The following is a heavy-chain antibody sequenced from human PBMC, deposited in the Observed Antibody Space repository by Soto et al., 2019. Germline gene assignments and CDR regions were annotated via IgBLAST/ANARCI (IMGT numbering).Heavy chain of an antibody. Sequence: ESGGGLVQPGGSLRLSCAASGFTFSSYAMSWVRQAPGKGLEWVSAISGSGGSTYYADSVKGRFTISRDNSKNTLYLQMNSLRAEDTAVYYCASGRTYSSSSGLDYWGQGTLVTVSS. V-gene: IGHV3-23*01. CDR2: ISGSGGST. D-gene: IGHD6-6*01. CDR3: ASGRTYSSSSGLDY. CDR1: GFTFSSYA. J-gene: IGHJ4*02.